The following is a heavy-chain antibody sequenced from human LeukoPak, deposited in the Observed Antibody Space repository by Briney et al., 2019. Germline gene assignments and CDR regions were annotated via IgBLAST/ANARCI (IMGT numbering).Heavy chain of an antibody. V-gene: IGHV3-21*01. CDR2: ISSSSSYI. CDR3: ARGGPYSSPRNDAFDI. Sequence: GGSLRLSCAASGFTFSSYSMNWVRQAPGKGLERVSSISSSSSYIYYADSVKGRFTISRDNAKNSLYLQMNSLRAEDTAVYYCARGGPYSSPRNDAFDIWGQGTMVTVSS. J-gene: IGHJ3*02. D-gene: IGHD6-13*01. CDR1: GFTFSSYS.